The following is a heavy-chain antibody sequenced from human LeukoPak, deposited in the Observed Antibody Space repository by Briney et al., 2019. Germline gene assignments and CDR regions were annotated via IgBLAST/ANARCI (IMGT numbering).Heavy chain of an antibody. CDR1: GFSFSSYA. CDR2: ISGSGGSI. V-gene: IGHV3-23*01. J-gene: IGHJ5*02. D-gene: IGHD6-13*01. CDR3: AKDLTLYSSSDWFDP. Sequence: QAGGSLRLSCAASGFSFSSYAMNWVRQAPGKGLEWVSSISGSGGSIYYADSVEGRFTISRDNSKNTLYLQMNSLRAEDTAVYYCAKDLTLYSSSDWFDPWGQGTLVTVSS.